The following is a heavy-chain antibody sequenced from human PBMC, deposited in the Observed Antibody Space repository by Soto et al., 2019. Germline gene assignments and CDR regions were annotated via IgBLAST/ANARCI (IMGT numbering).Heavy chain of an antibody. Sequence: QVQLVESGGGLVKPGGSLRLSCAASGFTFSDYYMSWMRQAPGKGLEWVSYISSSSEFTNYADSVRGRFTISRDNAMDPLYLQMNSLRPEDTAVYYCARARLASTVTTGFWGQGTLVTVSS. CDR1: GFTFSDYY. J-gene: IGHJ4*02. D-gene: IGHD4-17*01. V-gene: IGHV3-11*05. CDR2: ISSSSEFT. CDR3: ARARLASTVTTGF.